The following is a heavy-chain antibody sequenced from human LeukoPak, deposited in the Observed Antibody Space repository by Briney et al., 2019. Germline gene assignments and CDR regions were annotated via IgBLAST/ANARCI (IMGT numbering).Heavy chain of an antibody. CDR1: GGTFSSYA. J-gene: IGHJ6*03. D-gene: IGHD3-3*01. Sequence: SVKVSCKASGGTFSSYAISWVRQAPGQGLEWMGGIIPIFGTANYAQKFQGRVTITTDESTSTAYMELSSLRSEDTAVYYCARVSDFWSGNYYYYYIDVWGKGTTVTVSS. CDR3: ARVSDFWSGNYYYYYIDV. CDR2: IIPIFGTA. V-gene: IGHV1-69*05.